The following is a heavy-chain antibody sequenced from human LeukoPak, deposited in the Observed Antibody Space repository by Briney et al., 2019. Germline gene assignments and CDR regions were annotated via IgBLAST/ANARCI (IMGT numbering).Heavy chain of an antibody. V-gene: IGHV3-30-3*01. CDR2: ISYDGSTK. CDR1: GFTFTSYA. J-gene: IGHJ6*02. D-gene: IGHD4-17*01. CDR3: AREIFDGDYNYYYGMDV. Sequence: GGSLRLSCAASGFTFTSYAMSWVRQAPGKGLEWVAVISYDGSTKYYADSVKARFTISRDNSKNTLYLQMNSLRPDDTAVYYCAREIFDGDYNYYYGMDVWGQGTTVTVSS.